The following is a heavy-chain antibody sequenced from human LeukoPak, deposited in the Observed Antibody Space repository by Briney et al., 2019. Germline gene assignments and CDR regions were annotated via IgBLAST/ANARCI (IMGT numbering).Heavy chain of an antibody. CDR1: GFTFSSYW. V-gene: IGHV3-74*01. CDR3: ARDRYSSSQFDP. Sequence: GGSLRLTCAASGFTFSSYWMHWVRQAPGKGLVWVSRISSDGSSTSYADSVKGRFTISRDYAKNTLYLQMNSLRAEDTAVYYYARDRYSSSQFDPWGQGTLVTVSS. D-gene: IGHD6-6*01. CDR2: ISSDGSST. J-gene: IGHJ5*02.